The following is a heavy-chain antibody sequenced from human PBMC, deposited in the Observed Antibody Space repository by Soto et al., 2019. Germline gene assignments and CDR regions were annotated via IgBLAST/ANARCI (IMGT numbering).Heavy chain of an antibody. Sequence: GGSLRLSCAASGFTFSSYGMHWVHQAPGKGLEWVAVIWYDGSNKYYADSVKGRFTISRDNSKNTLYLQMNSLRAEDTAVYYCARDIASYYYYGMDVWGQGTTVTVSS. V-gene: IGHV3-33*01. J-gene: IGHJ6*02. D-gene: IGHD2-21*01. CDR3: ARDIASYYYYGMDV. CDR1: GFTFSSYG. CDR2: IWYDGSNK.